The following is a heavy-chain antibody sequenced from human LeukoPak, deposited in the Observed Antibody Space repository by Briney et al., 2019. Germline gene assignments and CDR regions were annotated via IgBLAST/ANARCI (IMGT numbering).Heavy chain of an antibody. D-gene: IGHD1-26*01. V-gene: IGHV1-18*04. J-gene: IGHJ4*02. CDR1: GYTFINYG. CDR3: ARGSGSDYSFDY. CDR2: ISPYNGDT. Sequence: DSVKVSCNASGYTFINYGISWVRQATGQGHEWMGWISPYNGDTDYAQKVQGRVTMTTDTSTSTAYMELRSLTSDDTAVYYCARGSGSDYSFDYWGQGSLVTVSS.